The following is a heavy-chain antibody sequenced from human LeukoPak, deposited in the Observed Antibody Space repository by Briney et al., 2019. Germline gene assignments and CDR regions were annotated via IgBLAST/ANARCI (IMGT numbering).Heavy chain of an antibody. J-gene: IGHJ3*02. Sequence: GASVKVSCKASGYIFTIYYMHWVRQAPGQGLEWMGWISAYNGNTNYAQKLQGRVTMTTDTSTSTAYMELRSLRSDDTAVYYCARDGTIAAAGTDDAFDIWGQGTMVTVSS. CDR2: ISAYNGNT. V-gene: IGHV1-18*04. CDR3: ARDGTIAAAGTDDAFDI. D-gene: IGHD6-13*01. CDR1: GYIFTIYY.